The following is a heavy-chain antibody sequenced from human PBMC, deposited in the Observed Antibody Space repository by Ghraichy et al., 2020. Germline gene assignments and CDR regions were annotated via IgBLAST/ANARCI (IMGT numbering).Heavy chain of an antibody. CDR2: ISAHNGDT. CDR1: GYTFTTYG. D-gene: IGHD1-26*01. J-gene: IGHJ4*02. Sequence: ASAKVSCKASGYTFTTYGISWVRQAPGQGLEWMGWISAHNGDTNYAQKLQGRVTMTTDTSTSTAYMELRSLRSADTAVYYCARVYSGSYYWGQGTLVTVSS. V-gene: IGHV1-18*01. CDR3: ARVYSGSYY.